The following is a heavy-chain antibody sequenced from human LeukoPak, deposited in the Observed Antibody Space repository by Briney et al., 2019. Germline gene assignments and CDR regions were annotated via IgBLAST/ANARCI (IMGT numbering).Heavy chain of an antibody. J-gene: IGHJ4*02. CDR1: GYTFTGYY. Sequence: WASVKVSCKASGYTFTGYYMHWVRQAHGQGLEWMGWINPNSGGTNYAQKFQGRVTMTRDTSISTAYMELSRLRSDDTAVYYCARDGQRFRRYCRSTSCYTLDYWGQGTLVTVSS. D-gene: IGHD2-2*02. CDR3: ARDGQRFRRYCRSTSCYTLDY. CDR2: INPNSGGT. V-gene: IGHV1-2*02.